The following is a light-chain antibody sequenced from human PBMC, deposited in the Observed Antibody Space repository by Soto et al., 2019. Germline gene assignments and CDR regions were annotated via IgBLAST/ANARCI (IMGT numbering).Light chain of an antibody. CDR1: QSFSINY. CDR3: QQFGSSPLT. Sequence: IVLTQSPGTLSYSPEERATLSCRASQSFSINYLAWYQQKPGQAPRVLMYGASRRATGIPDRFSGSGSGTDFTLTITRLEPEDFAVYYRQQFGSSPLTFGGGTKVEIK. CDR2: GAS. J-gene: IGKJ4*01. V-gene: IGKV3-20*01.